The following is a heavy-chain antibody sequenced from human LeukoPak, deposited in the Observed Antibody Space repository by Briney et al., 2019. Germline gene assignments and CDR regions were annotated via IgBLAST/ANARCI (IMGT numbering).Heavy chain of an antibody. Sequence: ASVKVSCKASGYTFTGYYMHWVRQAPGQGLEWMGWINPNRGGTNYAQKFQGRVTMTRDTSISTAYMELSRLRSDDTAVYYCARSLRKVVPAAGDAFDIWGQGTMVTVSS. CDR2: INPNRGGT. D-gene: IGHD2-2*01. CDR1: GYTFTGYY. J-gene: IGHJ3*02. V-gene: IGHV1-2*02. CDR3: ARSLRKVVPAAGDAFDI.